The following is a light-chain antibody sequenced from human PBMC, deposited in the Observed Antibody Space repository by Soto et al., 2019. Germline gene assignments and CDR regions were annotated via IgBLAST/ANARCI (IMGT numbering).Light chain of an antibody. CDR1: QSISSW. CDR2: DAS. J-gene: IGKJ1*01. V-gene: IGKV1-5*01. CDR3: QQYNSYWT. Sequence: DIQMTQSPSTLSSSVGDRVTITCRASQSISSWLAWYQQKPGKAPKLLIYDASSEGSGVPSRFSGSGSGTEFTLTISSLQPDDFATYYCQQYNSYWTFGQGTKVDIK.